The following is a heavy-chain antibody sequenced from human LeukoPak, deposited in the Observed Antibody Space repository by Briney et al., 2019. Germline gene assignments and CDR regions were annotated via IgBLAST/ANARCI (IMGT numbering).Heavy chain of an antibody. V-gene: IGHV3-23*01. CDR2: ISGNSGSDT. CDR3: AKGSSSGRPYFFDY. Sequence: GGSLRLSCAASGFTFSSYAMGWVRQAPGKGLEWFSAISGNSGSDTYYADAVKGRFTISRNNSKTTLYLEMNSLRAEDTAVYYCAKGSSSGRPYFFDYWGQGSLVAVSS. J-gene: IGHJ4*02. CDR1: GFTFSSYA. D-gene: IGHD3-10*01.